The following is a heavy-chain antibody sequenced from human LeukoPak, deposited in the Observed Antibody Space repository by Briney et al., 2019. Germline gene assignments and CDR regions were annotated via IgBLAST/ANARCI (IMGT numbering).Heavy chain of an antibody. Sequence: PSETLSLTCTVSGYSLSSGYYWGWIRQPPGKGLEWIGSIYHSGSTYYNPSLKSRVTISVDTSKNQFSLKLSSVTAADTAVYYCAVRGVISRGVDYWGQGTLVTVSS. J-gene: IGHJ4*02. D-gene: IGHD3-10*01. CDR3: AVRGVISRGVDY. CDR1: GYSLSSGYY. V-gene: IGHV4-38-2*02. CDR2: IYHSGST.